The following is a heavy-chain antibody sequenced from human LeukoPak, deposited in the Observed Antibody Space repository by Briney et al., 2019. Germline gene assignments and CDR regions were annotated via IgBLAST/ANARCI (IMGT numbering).Heavy chain of an antibody. CDR1: GGSISSYC. V-gene: IGHV4-59*01. CDR2: IYYSGST. J-gene: IGHJ3*02. D-gene: IGHD4-17*01. CDR3: ARRGVYGAYDAFDI. Sequence: SETLSLTCTVSGGSISSYCWSWIRQPPGKGLEWTGYIYYSGSTNYNPSLKSRVTISVDTSKNQFSLKLSSVTAADTAVYYCARRGVYGAYDAFDIWGQGTMVTVSS.